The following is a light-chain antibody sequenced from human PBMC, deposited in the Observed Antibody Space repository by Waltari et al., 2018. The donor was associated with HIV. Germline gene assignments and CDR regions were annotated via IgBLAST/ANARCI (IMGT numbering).Light chain of an antibody. Sequence: QSVLTQPPSASGTPGQRVNISCSGGSSNIGSNPVNWYRQFPGEAPKLLIYTNSPRPSGVPDRFSGSKSGTSASLAISGLQSEDEADFYCAVWDDSLRSVLFGGGTRLTVL. CDR1: SSNIGSNP. CDR3: AVWDDSLRSVL. J-gene: IGLJ3*02. CDR2: TNS. V-gene: IGLV1-44*01.